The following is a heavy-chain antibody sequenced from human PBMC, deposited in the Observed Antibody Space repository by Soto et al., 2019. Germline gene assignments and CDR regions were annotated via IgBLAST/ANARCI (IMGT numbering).Heavy chain of an antibody. CDR2: ISGSGGST. D-gene: IGHD3-3*01. J-gene: IGHJ4*02. Sequence: EVQLLESGGGLVQPGGSLRLSCAASGFTFSSYAMSWVRQAPGKGLEWVSAISGSGGSTYYADSVKGRFTISRDNSKNTLYLQMNSLRAEDTAVYYCATADYDVWSGKRLGTYDYWGQGTLVTVSS. CDR3: ATADYDVWSGKRLGTYDY. V-gene: IGHV3-23*01. CDR1: GFTFSSYA.